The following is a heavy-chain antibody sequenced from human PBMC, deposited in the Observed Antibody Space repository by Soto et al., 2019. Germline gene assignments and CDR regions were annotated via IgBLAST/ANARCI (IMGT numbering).Heavy chain of an antibody. CDR2: IYYSGST. Sequence: SETLSLTCTVSGGSVSSGSYFWSWIRQPPGKGLEWIGYIYYSGSTHYDPSLKSRVIISVDTSKNQFSLKLTSVTAADTAVYYCASYSMGVVSPTSFDYWGQGTLVTVSS. V-gene: IGHV4-61*01. J-gene: IGHJ4*02. CDR1: GGSVSSGSYF. CDR3: ASYSMGVVSPTSFDY. D-gene: IGHD3-3*01.